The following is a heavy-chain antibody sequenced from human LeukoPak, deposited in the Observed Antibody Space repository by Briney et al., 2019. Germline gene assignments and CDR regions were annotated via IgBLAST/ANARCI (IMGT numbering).Heavy chain of an antibody. Sequence: PSQTLSLTCAVSGGSISSGGYSWSWIRRPPGKGLEWIGYIYHSGSTYYNPSLKSRVTISVDRSKNQFSLKLSSVTAADTAVYYCARGVPYNWFDPWGQGTLVTVSS. CDR3: ARGVPYNWFDP. CDR1: GGSISSGGYS. J-gene: IGHJ5*02. CDR2: IYHSGST. V-gene: IGHV4-30-2*01.